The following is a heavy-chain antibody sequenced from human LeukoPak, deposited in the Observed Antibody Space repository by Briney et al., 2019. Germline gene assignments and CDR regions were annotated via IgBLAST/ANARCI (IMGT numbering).Heavy chain of an antibody. CDR1: GGTFSSYA. Sequence: ASVKVSCKASGGTFSSYAISWVRQGPGQGLEWMGLINPSGSSTLYAQKFQGRVTMTRDMSTTTDYMELSSLRSEDTAVYYCARGSSKLDYWGQGTLVTVSS. CDR3: ARGSSKLDY. V-gene: IGHV1-46*01. J-gene: IGHJ4*02. CDR2: INPSGSST.